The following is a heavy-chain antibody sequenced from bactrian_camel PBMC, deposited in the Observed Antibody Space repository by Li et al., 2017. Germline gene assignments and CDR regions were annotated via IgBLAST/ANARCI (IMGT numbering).Heavy chain of an antibody. J-gene: IGHJ4*01. Sequence: HVQLVESGGGTAQTGGSLRLSCVASGGTKNYCMAWFRQAPGKEREGVAVLDNVGSTNYADSVKGRFTISKDNAKNTLYLQMNSLKPDDSAMYYCAVRLSSVCYNPAETFEYWGQGTQVTVS. CDR1: GGTKNYC. D-gene: IGHD2*01. CDR2: LDNVGST. CDR3: AVRLSSVCYNPAETFEY. V-gene: IGHV3S53*01.